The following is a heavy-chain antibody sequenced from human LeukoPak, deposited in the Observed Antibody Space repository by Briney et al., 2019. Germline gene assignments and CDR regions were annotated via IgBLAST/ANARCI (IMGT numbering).Heavy chain of an antibody. V-gene: IGHV1-18*01. J-gene: IGHJ4*02. CDR3: ARGEAAARHFDY. CDR2: VSVYNGNT. D-gene: IGHD6-13*01. CDR1: GYTFTSYG. Sequence: GASVKVSCKASGYTFTSYGISWVRQAPGEGLEWMGGVSVYNGNTNYAQKLQGRVTMTTDTSTTTAYMELRSLGSDDTAVYYCARGEAAARHFDYWGQGTLVTVSS.